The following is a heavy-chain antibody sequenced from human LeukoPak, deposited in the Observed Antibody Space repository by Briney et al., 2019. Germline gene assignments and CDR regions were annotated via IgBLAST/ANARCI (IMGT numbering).Heavy chain of an antibody. CDR3: ARDLGYSYGLGH. D-gene: IGHD5-18*01. CDR1: GLIISSNY. CDR2: IYSGGST. V-gene: IGHV3-53*01. Sequence: GGSLRLSCAASGLIISSNYMSWVRQAPGKGLEWVSVIYSGGSTYYADSVKGRFTISRDNSKNTLYLQMNSLGAEDTAVYYCARDLGYSYGLGHWGQGTLVTVSS. J-gene: IGHJ4*02.